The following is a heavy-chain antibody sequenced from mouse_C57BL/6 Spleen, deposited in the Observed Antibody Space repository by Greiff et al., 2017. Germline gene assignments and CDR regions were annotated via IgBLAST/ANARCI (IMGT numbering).Heavy chain of an antibody. CDR1: GFSLTSYG. CDR3: ARGSGYYDWFAY. J-gene: IGHJ3*01. Sequence: QVQLKQSGPGLVQPSQSLSITCTVSGFSLTSYGVHWVRQSPGKGLEWLGVIWSGGSTDYNAAFISRLSISKDNSKSQVFFKMNSLQADDTAIYYCARGSGYYDWFAYWGQGTLVTVSA. V-gene: IGHV2-2*01. D-gene: IGHD2-3*01. CDR2: IWSGGST.